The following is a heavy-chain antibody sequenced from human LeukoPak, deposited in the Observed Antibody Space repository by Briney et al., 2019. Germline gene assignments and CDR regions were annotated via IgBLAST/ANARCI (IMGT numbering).Heavy chain of an antibody. V-gene: IGHV1-2*02. Sequence: APVKVSCKASGYTFTVYYFHWVRQAPGQGLEWMGWINPNSGDTNYSQKFQGRVTMTRDTSISTAYMELSRLRSDDTAVYYCARDLGYSATHWGQGTLLTVSS. CDR2: INPNSGDT. CDR1: GYTFTVYY. J-gene: IGHJ4*02. D-gene: IGHD2-15*01. CDR3: ARDLGYSATH.